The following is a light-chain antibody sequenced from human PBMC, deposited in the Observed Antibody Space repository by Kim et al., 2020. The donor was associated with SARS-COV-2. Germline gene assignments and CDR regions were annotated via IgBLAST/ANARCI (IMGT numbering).Light chain of an antibody. CDR2: DTS. V-gene: IGKV1-5*03. J-gene: IGKJ1*01. CDR1: QSIRTW. Sequence: DIQMTQSPSTLSASVGDRLTIICRASQSIRTWLAWYQQKPGKVPKLLMYDTSTLESGVPSRFSGSGSGTEFTLTISSLQPDDFATYHCQQHKRAWTFGQGTKVDIK. CDR3: QQHKRAWT.